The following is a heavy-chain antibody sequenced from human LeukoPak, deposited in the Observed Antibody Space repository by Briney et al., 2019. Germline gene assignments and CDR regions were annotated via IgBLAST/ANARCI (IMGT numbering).Heavy chain of an antibody. D-gene: IGHD3/OR15-3a*01. CDR2: ISSSSSYI. CDR1: GFTLNSYS. V-gene: IGHV3-21*01. J-gene: IGHJ3*02. Sequence: GSLRLPCAAPGFTLNSYSMNWVRPAPRKGFEWVSSISSSSSYIYYADSVKGRFTISRDNAKNSLYLQMNSLRAEDTAVYYCAREWTQGAFDIWGQGTMVTVSS. CDR3: AREWTQGAFDI.